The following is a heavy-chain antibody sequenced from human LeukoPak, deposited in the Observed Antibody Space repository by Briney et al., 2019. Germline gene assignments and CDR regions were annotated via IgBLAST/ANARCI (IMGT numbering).Heavy chain of an antibody. CDR2: ISYDGSNK. Sequence: PGGSLRLSCAASGFTFSSYGMHWVRQAPGKGLEWVAVISYDGSNKYYADSVKGRFTISRDNSKNTLYLQMNSLRAEDTAVYYCARDPELIVVVVAATLDYWGQGTLVTVSS. CDR1: GFTFSSYG. D-gene: IGHD2-15*01. CDR3: ARDPELIVVVVAATLDY. J-gene: IGHJ4*02. V-gene: IGHV3-30*12.